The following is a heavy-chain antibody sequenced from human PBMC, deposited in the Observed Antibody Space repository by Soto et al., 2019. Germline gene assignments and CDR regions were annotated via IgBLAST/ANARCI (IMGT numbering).Heavy chain of an antibody. CDR3: TTDRGYSYGPFDY. V-gene: IGHV3-15*01. CDR2: IKSKTDGGTT. Sequence: GGALRLSCAASGFTFSNAWMSWVRQAPGKGLEWVGRIKSKTDGGTTDYAAPVKGRFTISRDDSKNTLYLQMNSLKTEDTAVYYCTTDRGYSYGPFDYWGQGTLVTVSS. D-gene: IGHD5-18*01. CDR1: GFTFSNAW. J-gene: IGHJ4*02.